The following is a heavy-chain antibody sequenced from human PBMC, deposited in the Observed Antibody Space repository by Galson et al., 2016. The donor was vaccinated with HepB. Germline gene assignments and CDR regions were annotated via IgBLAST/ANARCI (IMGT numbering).Heavy chain of an antibody. CDR3: ARRGDSSEYYYYAMDV. CDR2: IYPGNSET. V-gene: IGHV5-51*01. Sequence: QSGAEVKKPGESLKISCKGSGYTFNTYWIGWVRQMPGKGLEWMGIIYPGNSETRYSLSFEGQVTISADKSNSTAYLQWSSLKATDGAIYYCARRGDSSEYYYYAMDVWGQGTLVTGSS. CDR1: GYTFNTYW. J-gene: IGHJ6*02. D-gene: IGHD3-16*01.